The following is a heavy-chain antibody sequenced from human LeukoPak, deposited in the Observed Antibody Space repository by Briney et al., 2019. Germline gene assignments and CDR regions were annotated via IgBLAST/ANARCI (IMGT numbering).Heavy chain of an antibody. CDR3: ARAGYCSSTSCYYYYYYMAV. CDR2: INQDGSEK. CDR1: GFTFSSYW. D-gene: IGHD2-2*01. J-gene: IGHJ6*03. Sequence: GGSLRLSCAASGFTFSSYWMSWVRQAPGKGLEWVANINQDGSEKYYVDSVKGRFTTYRDNAKNSLYLQMNSLRAEDTAVYYCARAGYCSSTSCYYYYYYMAVWGKGTTATVSS. V-gene: IGHV3-7*01.